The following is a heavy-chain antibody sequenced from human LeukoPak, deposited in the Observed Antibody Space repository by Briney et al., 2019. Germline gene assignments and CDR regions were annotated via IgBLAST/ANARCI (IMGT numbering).Heavy chain of an antibody. CDR1: GGSISSGTYY. Sequence: SETLSLTCTVSGGSISSGTYYWGWIRQPPGKGLEWIGSIYHGGSTYYNPSLKSRVTISVDTSKNQFSLRLSSLTAADTALYYCARDRKYYYHMDVWGKGTTVTVSS. CDR2: IYHGGST. J-gene: IGHJ6*03. D-gene: IGHD1-14*01. CDR3: ARDRKYYYHMDV. V-gene: IGHV4-39*07.